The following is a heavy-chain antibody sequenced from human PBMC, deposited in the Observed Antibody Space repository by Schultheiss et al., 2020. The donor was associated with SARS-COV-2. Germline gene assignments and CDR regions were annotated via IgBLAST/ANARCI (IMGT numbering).Heavy chain of an antibody. CDR3: ARDGVLGVNSGSHAWGYYYGMDV. CDR2: ISSSSSYI. D-gene: IGHD1-26*01. Sequence: GGSLRLSCAASGFTFSSYSMNWVRQAPGKGLEWVSSISSSSSYIYYADSVKGRFTISRDNSKNTLYLQMNSLRAEDTAVYYCARDGVLGVNSGSHAWGYYYGMDVWGQGTTVTVSS. V-gene: IGHV3-21*04. CDR1: GFTFSSYS. J-gene: IGHJ6*02.